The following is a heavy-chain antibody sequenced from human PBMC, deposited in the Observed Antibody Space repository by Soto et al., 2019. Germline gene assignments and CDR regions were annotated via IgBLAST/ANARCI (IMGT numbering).Heavy chain of an antibody. Sequence: ASVKVSCKASGYTFTSYYMHWVRQAPGQGLERMVIINPSGGSTSYAQKFQGRVTMTRDTSTSTVYMELSSLRSEDTAVYYCAGRGYYYDRSGYYHRSGDAFYIWGQGTMVTVSS. CDR3: AGRGYYYDRSGYYHRSGDAFYI. J-gene: IGHJ3*02. V-gene: IGHV1-46*01. CDR2: INPSGGST. D-gene: IGHD3-22*01. CDR1: GYTFTSYY.